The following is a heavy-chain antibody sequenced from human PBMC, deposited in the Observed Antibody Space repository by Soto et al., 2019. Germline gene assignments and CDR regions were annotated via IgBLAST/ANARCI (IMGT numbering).Heavy chain of an antibody. D-gene: IGHD3-10*01. V-gene: IGHV4-59*01. Sequence: PSETLSLTCTVSGGSISSYYWSWIRQPPGKGLEWIGYIYYSGSTNYNPSLKSRVTISVDTSKNQFSLKLSSVTAADTAVYYCAGHTFGEHNRLHYYYYGMDVWGQGTTVTVSS. CDR3: AGHTFGEHNRLHYYYYGMDV. CDR2: IYYSGST. CDR1: GGSISSYY. J-gene: IGHJ6*02.